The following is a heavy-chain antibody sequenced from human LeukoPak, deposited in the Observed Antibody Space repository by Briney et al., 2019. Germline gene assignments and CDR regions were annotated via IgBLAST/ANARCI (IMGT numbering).Heavy chain of an antibody. D-gene: IGHD5/OR15-5a*01. J-gene: IGHJ6*02. Sequence: HPGGSLRLSCAASGFTFSDHWMHWVRQAPGKGLVWVSRVNRDGSDTAYADSVRGRFTISRDNAKNTLYLQMNSLRAEDTAVYYCVRRAFVSTVRGMDVWGQGTTVTVSS. CDR2: VNRDGSDT. CDR1: GFTFSDHW. V-gene: IGHV3-74*01. CDR3: VRRAFVSTVRGMDV.